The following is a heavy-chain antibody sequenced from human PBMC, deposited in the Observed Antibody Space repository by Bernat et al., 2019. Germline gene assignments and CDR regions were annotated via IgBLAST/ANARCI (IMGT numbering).Heavy chain of an antibody. J-gene: IGHJ5*02. V-gene: IGHV4-31*03. CDR2: IYYSGST. CDR1: GGSISSGGYY. D-gene: IGHD6-13*01. CDR3: ARLHKGIAAAGTGDNWFDP. Sequence: QVQLQESGPGLVKPSQTLSLTCTVSGGSISSGGYYWGWIRQHPGKGLEWIGYIYYSGSTYYNPSLKSRVTISVDTSKNQFSLKLSSVTAADTAVYYCARLHKGIAAAGTGDNWFDPWGQGTLVTVSS.